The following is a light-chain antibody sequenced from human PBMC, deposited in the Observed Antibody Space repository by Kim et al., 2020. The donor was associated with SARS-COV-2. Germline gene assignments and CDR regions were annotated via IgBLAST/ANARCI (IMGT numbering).Light chain of an antibody. V-gene: IGKV3-15*01. Sequence: SPGERPTLPCRASQSVSSNLAWYQQKPGQAPRLLIYGASTRATGIPARFSGRGSGTEFTLTISSLQSEDFAVYYCQQYNNWPPLTFGGGTKVDIK. J-gene: IGKJ4*01. CDR2: GAS. CDR3: QQYNNWPPLT. CDR1: QSVSSN.